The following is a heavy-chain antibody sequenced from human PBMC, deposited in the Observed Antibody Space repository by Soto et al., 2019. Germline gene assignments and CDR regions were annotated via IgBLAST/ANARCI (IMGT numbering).Heavy chain of an antibody. D-gene: IGHD6-19*01. CDR1: GGSISSYY. CDR2: IYTSGST. CDR3: ARVGRDSSGGHYYYYGMDV. Sequence: QVQLQESGPGLVKPSETLSLTCTVSGGSISSYYWSWIRQPAGKGLEWIGRIYTSGSTNHNPSLKSRVTMSVDTSKNQFSLKLSSVTAADTAVYYCARVGRDSSGGHYYYYGMDVWGQGTTVTVSS. V-gene: IGHV4-4*07. J-gene: IGHJ6*02.